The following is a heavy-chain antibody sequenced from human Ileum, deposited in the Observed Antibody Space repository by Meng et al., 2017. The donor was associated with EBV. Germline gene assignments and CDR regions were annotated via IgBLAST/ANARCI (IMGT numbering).Heavy chain of an antibody. Sequence: GEAGGCLIQPGGALRLSCAASWFSVSSNYMSWVRQTPGKGLEWLSIIYSGGSTYYADSVKGRFTISRDNSKNTLYLQMNNLRVDDTAVYYCARGGWIVPVDWGQGTLVTVSS. CDR2: IYSGGST. J-gene: IGHJ4*02. V-gene: IGHV3-53*01. CDR1: WFSVSSNY. D-gene: IGHD2-2*03. CDR3: ARGGWIVPVD.